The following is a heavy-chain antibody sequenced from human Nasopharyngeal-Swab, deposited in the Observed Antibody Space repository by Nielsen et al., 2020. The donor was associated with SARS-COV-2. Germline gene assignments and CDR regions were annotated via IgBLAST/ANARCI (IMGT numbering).Heavy chain of an antibody. D-gene: IGHD1-26*01. CDR1: GYTLTELS. V-gene: IGHV1-24*01. Sequence: ASVKVSCKVSGYTLTELSMHWVRQAPGKGLEWVGGFDPEDGETIYAQKFQGRVTMTEDTSTDTAYMELSSLTSEDTAVYYCTTVAGSYGPFDYWGQGTLVTVSS. CDR2: FDPEDGET. CDR3: TTVAGSYGPFDY. J-gene: IGHJ4*02.